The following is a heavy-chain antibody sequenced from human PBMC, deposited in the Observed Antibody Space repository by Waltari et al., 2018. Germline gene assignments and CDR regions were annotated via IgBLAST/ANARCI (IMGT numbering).Heavy chain of an antibody. V-gene: IGHV3-74*01. CDR1: GFAFSSYW. J-gene: IGHJ4*02. CDR3: SRSPAGYSRSDY. Sequence: EVRLEESGGGLVQPGWSLRLPCAASGFAFSSYWVHWVRHAPGKGRVGVSRIADDGSGTTYADSGMGRFTISRDHAKNTVYLEMHSLGAEDTAVYYCSRSPAGYSRSDYWGQGTLVTVSS. D-gene: IGHD5-18*01. CDR2: IADDGSGT.